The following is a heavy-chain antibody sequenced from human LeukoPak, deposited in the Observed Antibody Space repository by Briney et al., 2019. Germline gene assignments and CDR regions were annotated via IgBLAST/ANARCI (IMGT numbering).Heavy chain of an antibody. Sequence: GGSLRLSCSASGFTFSGYAMHWVRQAPGKGMEYVSAIISNGESTYYSDSVKDRFTISRDNSKNTLYLQMSSLRPEDTAVYYCVKSASTWYLFDYWGQGTLVTVSS. CDR3: VKSASTWYLFDY. CDR1: GFTFSGYA. V-gene: IGHV3-64*03. CDR2: IISNGEST. J-gene: IGHJ4*02. D-gene: IGHD6-13*01.